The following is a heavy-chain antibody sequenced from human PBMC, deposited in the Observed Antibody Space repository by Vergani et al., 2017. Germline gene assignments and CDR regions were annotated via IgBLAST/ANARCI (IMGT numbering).Heavy chain of an antibody. J-gene: IGHJ6*02. CDR3: ARGQLHDYYYGMDV. CDR2: IKQDGSEK. Sequence: EVQLLESGGGLVQPGGSLRLSCAASGFTFSSYAMSWVRQAPGKGLEWVANIKQDGSEKYYVDSVKGRFTISRDNAKNSLYLQMNSLRAEDTAVYYCARGQLHDYYYGMDVWGQGTTVTVSS. CDR1: GFTFSSYA. D-gene: IGHD1-1*01. V-gene: IGHV3-7*01.